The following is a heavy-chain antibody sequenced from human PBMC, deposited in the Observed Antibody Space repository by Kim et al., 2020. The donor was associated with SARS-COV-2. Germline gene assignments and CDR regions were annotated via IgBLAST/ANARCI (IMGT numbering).Heavy chain of an antibody. Sequence: SVKVSCKASGGTFSSYAISWVRQAPGQGLEWMGGIIPIFGTADYAQKFQGRVTITADKSTSTAYMELSSLRSEDTAVYYCARDNSGTYHDAFDIWGQGTMVTVSS. J-gene: IGHJ3*02. V-gene: IGHV1-69*06. CDR1: GGTFSSYA. CDR2: IIPIFGTA. D-gene: IGHD1-26*01. CDR3: ARDNSGTYHDAFDI.